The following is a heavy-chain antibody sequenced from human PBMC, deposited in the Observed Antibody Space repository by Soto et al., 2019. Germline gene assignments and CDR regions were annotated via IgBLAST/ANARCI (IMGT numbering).Heavy chain of an antibody. D-gene: IGHD3-10*01. V-gene: IGHV3-30*18. Sequence: GGSLRLSCAASGFTFSNYGVHWVRQAPGKGLEWVALISYDGRNKWYADSVKGRFTISRDNSKSTLYLQISSLRAEDTAVYYCAKDLRPYGFGDLTYFDYWGQGALLTVSS. CDR3: AKDLRPYGFGDLTYFDY. CDR2: ISYDGRNK. CDR1: GFTFSNYG. J-gene: IGHJ4*02.